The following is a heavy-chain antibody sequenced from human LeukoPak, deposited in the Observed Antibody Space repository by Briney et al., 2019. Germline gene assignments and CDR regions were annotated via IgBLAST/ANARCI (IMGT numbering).Heavy chain of an antibody. CDR1: GFTFSNFW. V-gene: IGHV3-74*01. CDR2: INSDATTT. D-gene: IGHD3-22*01. CDR3: VMGDIPSYYDSSGYYPFDK. J-gene: IGHJ4*02. Sequence: GGSLRLSCAASGFTFSNFWMHWVRQFPGEGLVWVSRINSDATTTNYADSVKGRFTISRDNAKNTLYLQMNSLRAEDTAVYYCVMGDIPSYYDSSGYYPFDKWGQGTLVTVSS.